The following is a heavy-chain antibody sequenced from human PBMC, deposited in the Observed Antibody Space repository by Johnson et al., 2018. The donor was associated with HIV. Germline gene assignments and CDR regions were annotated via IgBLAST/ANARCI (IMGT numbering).Heavy chain of an antibody. CDR2: IKTNTDGGTT. V-gene: IGHV3-15*01. Sequence: VQLVESGGGLVKPGGSLRLPCAASGFTFDNAWMTWVRQAPGKGLEWVGHIKTNTDGGTTDYAAPVKGRFTISRDDSKNTPYLQMNIMKTEDTAVYYCARKGVVWFGCAFDIWGQGTMVTVSS. CDR3: ARKGVVWFGCAFDI. D-gene: IGHD3-10*01. CDR1: GFTFDNAW. J-gene: IGHJ3*02.